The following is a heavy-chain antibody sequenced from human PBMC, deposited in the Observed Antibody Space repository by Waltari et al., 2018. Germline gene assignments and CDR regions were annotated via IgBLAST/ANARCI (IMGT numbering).Heavy chain of an antibody. CDR1: GYTFTSYA. V-gene: IGHV1-3*01. J-gene: IGHJ4*02. CDR2: INAGNGNT. Sequence: QVQLVQSGAEVKKPGASVKVSCKASGYTFTSYAMHWVRQAPGQRLEWMGWINAGNGNTKYSQKFQGRVTITRDTSASTAYMELSSLRSEDTAVYYCAVNWNYDRVLDYWGQGTLVTVSS. CDR3: AVNWNYDRVLDY. D-gene: IGHD1-7*01.